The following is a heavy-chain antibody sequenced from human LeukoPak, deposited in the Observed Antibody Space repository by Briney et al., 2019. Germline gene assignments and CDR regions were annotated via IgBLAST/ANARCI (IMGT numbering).Heavy chain of an antibody. Sequence: SETLSLTCTVSGGSISSYYWSWIRRPAGKGLEWIGRIYTSGSTNYNPSLKSRVTMSVDTSKNQFSLKLSSVTAADTAVYYCAREPLRGNYCSSTSCYLHYYGMDVWGQGTTVTVSS. D-gene: IGHD2-2*01. CDR3: AREPLRGNYCSSTSCYLHYYGMDV. J-gene: IGHJ6*02. CDR2: IYTSGST. V-gene: IGHV4-4*07. CDR1: GGSISSYY.